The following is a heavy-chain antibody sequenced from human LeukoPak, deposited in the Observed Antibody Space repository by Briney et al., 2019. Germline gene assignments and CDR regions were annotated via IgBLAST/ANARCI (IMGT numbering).Heavy chain of an antibody. CDR1: VFTFSSYS. CDR2: ISSSSSYI. Sequence: GGSLRLSCAASVFTFSSYSMNWVRQAPGKGLEWVSSISSSSSYIYYADSVKGRFTISRDNAKNSLYLQMNSLRAEDTAVYYCARGIRGYCSSTSCYPFDPWGQGTLVTVSS. J-gene: IGHJ5*02. CDR3: ARGIRGYCSSTSCYPFDP. D-gene: IGHD2-2*01. V-gene: IGHV3-21*01.